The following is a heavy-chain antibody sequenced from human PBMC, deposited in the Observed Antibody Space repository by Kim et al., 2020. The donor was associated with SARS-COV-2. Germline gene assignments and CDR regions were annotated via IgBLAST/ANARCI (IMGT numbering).Heavy chain of an antibody. CDR3: AKHVHLTSVTFLWYFDL. Sequence: GGSLRLSCVASRFTFGSSAMTWVRQAPGKGLEWVSTIFGSGHGTYYSDSVRGRFIVSRDNSKNTLYLQMDNLRVDDAAIYYCAKHVHLTSVTFLWYFDLWGRGTSVAVSS. J-gene: IGHJ2*01. CDR2: IFGSGHGT. D-gene: IGHD2-2*01. CDR1: RFTFGSSA. V-gene: IGHV3-23*01.